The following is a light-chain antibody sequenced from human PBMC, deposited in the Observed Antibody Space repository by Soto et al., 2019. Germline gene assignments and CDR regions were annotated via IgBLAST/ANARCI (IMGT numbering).Light chain of an antibody. Sequence: QSALTQPASVSGSPGQSITISCTGTSNDVGAYNYVSWYQQHPGKAPKVIIYDVSNRPSGVSNRFSGSKSGNTASLTISGLQAEDEADYYCSSYTTSGTLVFGGGTKLTVL. V-gene: IGLV2-14*03. CDR2: DVS. J-gene: IGLJ2*01. CDR3: SSYTTSGTLV. CDR1: SNDVGAYNY.